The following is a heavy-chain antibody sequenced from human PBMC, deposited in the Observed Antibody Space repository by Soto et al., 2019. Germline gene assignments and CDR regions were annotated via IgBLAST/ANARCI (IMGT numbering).Heavy chain of an antibody. D-gene: IGHD4-17*01. CDR2: IIPILGIA. CDR1: GGTFSSYT. Sequence: QVQLVQSGAEVKKPGSSVKVSCKASGGTFSSYTISWVRQAPGQGLEWMGRIIPILGIANYAQKFQGRVTITADKSTSTAYMELSSLRSEDTAVYYCAGALGDYGDYGTLGYWGQGTLVTVSS. V-gene: IGHV1-69*02. CDR3: AGALGDYGDYGTLGY. J-gene: IGHJ4*02.